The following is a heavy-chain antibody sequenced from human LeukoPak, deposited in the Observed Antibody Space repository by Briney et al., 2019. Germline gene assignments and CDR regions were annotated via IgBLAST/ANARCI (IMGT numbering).Heavy chain of an antibody. CDR1: GDRFTPYW. D-gene: IGHD6-19*01. CDR2: IYPGNSDT. V-gene: IGHV5-51*01. CDR3: ARRKAVARISYFDS. Sequence: GESLKISCEGSGDRFTPYWITWVRQKPGKGLEWMGIIYPGNSDTKYSPSFQGQITISADKSINTAYLQWSSLKASDTAMYYCARRKAVARISYFDSWGQGTLVTVSS. J-gene: IGHJ4*02.